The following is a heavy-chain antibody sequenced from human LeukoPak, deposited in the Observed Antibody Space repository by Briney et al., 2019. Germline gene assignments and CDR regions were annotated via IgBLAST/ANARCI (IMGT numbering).Heavy chain of an antibody. V-gene: IGHV1-46*01. CDR1: GYTFTSYY. J-gene: IGHJ4*02. CDR2: INPSGGST. Sequence: GASVKVSCKASGYTFTSYYMHWVRQAPGQGLEWMGIINPSGGSTSYAQKFQGRVTMTRDTSTSTVYMELSSLRSEDTAVYYCARDWISLSPGGNYFDYWGQGTLVTVSS. CDR3: ARDWISLSPGGNYFDY. D-gene: IGHD2-2*03.